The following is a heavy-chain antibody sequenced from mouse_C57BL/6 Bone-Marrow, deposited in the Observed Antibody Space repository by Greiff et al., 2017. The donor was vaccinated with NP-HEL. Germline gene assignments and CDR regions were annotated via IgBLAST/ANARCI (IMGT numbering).Heavy chain of an antibody. CDR3: ARDRGLRRVYYAMDY. D-gene: IGHD2-4*01. CDR1: GYTFTSYW. J-gene: IGHJ4*01. CDR2: IDPSDSYT. V-gene: IGHV1-59*01. Sequence: QVQLQQPGAELVRPGTSVKLSCKASGYTFTSYWMHWVKQRPGQGLEWIGVIDPSDSYTNYNQKFKGKATLTVDTSSSTAYMQLSSLTSEDSAVYYCARDRGLRRVYYAMDYWGQGTSVTVSS.